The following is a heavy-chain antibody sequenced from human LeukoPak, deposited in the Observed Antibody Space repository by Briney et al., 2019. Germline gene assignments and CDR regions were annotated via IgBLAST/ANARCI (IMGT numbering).Heavy chain of an antibody. J-gene: IGHJ4*02. V-gene: IGHV3-23*01. CDR2: ISGSGGST. CDR1: GFTFSGYA. CDR3: AKDGHIVVVVAATWGYFDY. Sequence: GGSLRLSCAASGFTFSGYAMSWVRQAPGKGLEWVSAISGSGGSTYYADSVKGRFTISRDNSKNTLYLQMNSLGAEDTAVYYCAKDGHIVVVVAATWGYFDYWGQGTLVTVSS. D-gene: IGHD2-15*01.